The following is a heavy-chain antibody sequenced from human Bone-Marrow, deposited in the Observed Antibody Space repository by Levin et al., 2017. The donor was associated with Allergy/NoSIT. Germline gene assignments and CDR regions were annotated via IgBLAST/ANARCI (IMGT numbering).Heavy chain of an antibody. CDR1: GFTFSSQA. CDR2: ISYDGNNI. Sequence: GESLKISCADSGFTFSSQAMHWVRQAPGKGLEWVAVISYDGNNIYYGDSVKGRFTISRDNSKNTVYLQMNSLRAEDTAVYHCAKDPHGSGSHYGMDVWGQGTTVTVSS. J-gene: IGHJ6*02. CDR3: AKDPHGSGSHYGMDV. D-gene: IGHD3-10*01. V-gene: IGHV3-30*18.